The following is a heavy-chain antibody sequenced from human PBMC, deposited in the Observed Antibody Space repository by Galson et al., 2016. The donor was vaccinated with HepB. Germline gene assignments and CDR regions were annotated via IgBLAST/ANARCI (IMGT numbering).Heavy chain of an antibody. CDR3: GQFSYDSSGNCFDY. D-gene: IGHD3-22*01. Sequence: SETLSLTCTVYGGSFSDFYWSWIRQPPGKGLEWIGEINHSGSTTYNPSLRSRASVSVDRSKNQFSLRLSSVTAADTAVYYCGQFSYDSSGNCFDYWGRGTLVTVSS. J-gene: IGHJ4*02. V-gene: IGHV4-34*01. CDR2: INHSGST. CDR1: GGSFSDFY.